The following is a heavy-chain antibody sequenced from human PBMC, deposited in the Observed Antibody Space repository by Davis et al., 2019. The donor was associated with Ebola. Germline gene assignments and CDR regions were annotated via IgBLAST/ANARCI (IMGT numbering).Heavy chain of an antibody. CDR3: ARGDTVISEYDY. J-gene: IGHJ4*02. Sequence: GESLKISCAASGFTFSSYGMHWVRQAPGKGLEWVAVIWYDGSNTYYADSVKGRFTISRDNSKNTLYLQMNSLRAEDTAVYYCARGDTVISEYDYWGQGSLVTVSP. CDR1: GFTFSSYG. D-gene: IGHD4-17*01. CDR2: IWYDGSNT. V-gene: IGHV3-33*01.